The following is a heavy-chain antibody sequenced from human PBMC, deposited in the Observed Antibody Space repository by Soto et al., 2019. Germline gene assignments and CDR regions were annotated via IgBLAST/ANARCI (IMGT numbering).Heavy chain of an antibody. J-gene: IGHJ4*02. V-gene: IGHV3-21*01. CDR1: GFTFSSYS. CDR3: ARGGRTYYFDY. Sequence: EVQLVESGGGLVKPGGSLRLSCAASGFTFSSYSMNWVRQAPGKGLEWVSSISSSDSYIYYADSVKGRFTISRDNAKNSLYLQMNSLRAEDTAVYYCARGGRTYYFDYWGQGTLVTVSS. CDR2: ISSSDSYI.